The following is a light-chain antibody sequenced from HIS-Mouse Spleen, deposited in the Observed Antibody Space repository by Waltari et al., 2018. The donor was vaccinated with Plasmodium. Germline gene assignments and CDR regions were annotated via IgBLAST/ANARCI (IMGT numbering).Light chain of an antibody. V-gene: IGKV3-15*01. J-gene: IGKJ3*01. CDR3: QQYNNWSFT. CDR1: QSVSSN. CDR2: GAS. Sequence: EIVMTQSPATLSVSPGESATLSCRASQSVSSNLAWYQQKPGQAPRLLIYGASTRATGIPARFSGSGSGTEFTLTIRSLQSEDFAVYYCQQYNNWSFTFGPGTKVDIK.